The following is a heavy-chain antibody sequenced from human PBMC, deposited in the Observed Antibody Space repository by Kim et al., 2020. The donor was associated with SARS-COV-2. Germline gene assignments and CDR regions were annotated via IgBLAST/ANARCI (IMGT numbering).Heavy chain of an antibody. D-gene: IGHD2-2*02. CDR1: GFTFSSYS. CDR2: ISSSSSTI. Sequence: GGSLRLSCAASGFTFSSYSMNWVRQAPGKGLEWVSYISSSSSTIYYADSVKGRFTISRDNAKNSLYLQMNSLRDEDTAVYYCASEKYQLLYRGYYFDYWGQGTLVTVSS. J-gene: IGHJ4*02. V-gene: IGHV3-48*02. CDR3: ASEKYQLLYRGYYFDY.